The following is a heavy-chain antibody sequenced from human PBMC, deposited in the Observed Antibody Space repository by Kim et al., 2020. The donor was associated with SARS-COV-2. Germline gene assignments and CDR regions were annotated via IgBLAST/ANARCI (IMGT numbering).Heavy chain of an antibody. Sequence: GGSLRLSCAASGFTFSSYAMHWVRQAPGKGLEWVAVISYDGSNKYYADSVKGRFTISRDNSKNTLYLQMNSLRAEDTAVYYCARDRSDYYDSSGYSDWGQGTLVTVSS. CDR1: GFTFSSYA. J-gene: IGHJ4*02. CDR2: ISYDGSNK. V-gene: IGHV3-30*04. D-gene: IGHD3-22*01. CDR3: ARDRSDYYDSSGYSD.